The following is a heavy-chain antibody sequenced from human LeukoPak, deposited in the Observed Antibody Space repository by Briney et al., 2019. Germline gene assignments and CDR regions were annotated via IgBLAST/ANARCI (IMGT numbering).Heavy chain of an antibody. CDR1: GGSISSYY. J-gene: IGHJ4*02. V-gene: IGHV4-59*06. CDR3: ARGYDSSGYYPLHFDY. D-gene: IGHD3-22*01. CDR2: IYYSGST. Sequence: SETLSLTCTVSGGSISSYYWSWIRQHPGKGLEWIGYIYYSGSTYYNPSLKSRVTISVDTSKNQFSLKLSSVTAADTAVYYCARGYDSSGYYPLHFDYWGQGTLVTVSS.